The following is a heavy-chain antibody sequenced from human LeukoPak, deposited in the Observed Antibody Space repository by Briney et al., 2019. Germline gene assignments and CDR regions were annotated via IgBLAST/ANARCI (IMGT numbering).Heavy chain of an antibody. D-gene: IGHD5-12*01. CDR3: ARDPTQWLRYGYFDY. V-gene: IGHV3-15*01. Sequence: GGSLRLSCAASGFTFSDTWMSWVRQAPGKGLEWVGRIKSKTEGGTTDYAAPVKGRFTISRDDSKNTLYLQMNSLRTEDTAVYYCARDPTQWLRYGYFDYWGQGTLVTVSS. CDR1: GFTFSDTW. J-gene: IGHJ4*02. CDR2: IKSKTEGGTT.